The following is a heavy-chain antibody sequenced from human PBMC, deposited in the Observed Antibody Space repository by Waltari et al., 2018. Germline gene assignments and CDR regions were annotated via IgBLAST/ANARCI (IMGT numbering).Heavy chain of an antibody. CDR3: ARGPRYSSSWYSTGYYFDY. V-gene: IGHV4-39*07. Sequence: QLQLQESGPGLVKPSETLSLTCTVSGGSISSASYFWGWIRQPPGKGLAWIGSISYSGSTYYNPSLKSRVTISVDTSKNQFSLKLSSVTAADTAVYYCARGPRYSSSWYSTGYYFDYWGQGTLVTVSS. CDR1: GGSISSASYF. D-gene: IGHD6-13*01. J-gene: IGHJ4*02. CDR2: ISYSGST.